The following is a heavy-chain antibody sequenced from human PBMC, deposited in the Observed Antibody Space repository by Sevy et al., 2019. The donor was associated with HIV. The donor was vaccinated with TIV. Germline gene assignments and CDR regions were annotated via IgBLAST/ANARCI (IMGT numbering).Heavy chain of an antibody. CDR3: AREGCTEPHDY. J-gene: IGHJ4*02. Sequence: GGSLRLSCATSGFPFNIYSMSWVRQAPGKGLEWVSTLSFGCGKINYADSVKGRFTISRDNSENTLYLEMNSLRAEDTALYFCAREGCTEPHDYWGRGTLVIVSS. CDR2: LSFGCGKI. CDR1: GFPFNIYS. V-gene: IGHV3-23*01. D-gene: IGHD2-8*02.